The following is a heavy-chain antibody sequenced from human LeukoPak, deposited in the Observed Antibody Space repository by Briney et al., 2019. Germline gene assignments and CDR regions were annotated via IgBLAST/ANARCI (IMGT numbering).Heavy chain of an antibody. D-gene: IGHD3-9*01. Sequence: KPSETLSLPCDVSGYSISSGYYWGWIRQPPGKGLERIGTICYSDSTYYNPSLRGRATISVDTSKNQFSLKLTSVTAADTAVYYCARHGPSGLRYFDWLLDYWGQGTLVTVSS. CDR1: GYSISSGYY. CDR2: ICYSDST. V-gene: IGHV4-38-2*01. J-gene: IGHJ4*02. CDR3: ARHGPSGLRYFDWLLDY.